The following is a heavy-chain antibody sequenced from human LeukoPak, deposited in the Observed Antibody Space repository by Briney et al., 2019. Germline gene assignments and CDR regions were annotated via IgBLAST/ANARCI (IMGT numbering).Heavy chain of an antibody. CDR1: GFTFSSYAM. V-gene: IGHV4-4*02. CDR2: IYHSGST. D-gene: IGHD1-14*01. J-gene: IGHJ4*02. CDR3: ARDEGYSNHRNFDY. Sequence: SGGSLRLSCAASGFTFSSYAMSWVRQPPGKGLEWIGEIYHSGSTNYNPSLKSRVTISVDKSKNQFSLKLSSVTAADTAVYYCARDEGYSNHRNFDYWGQGTLVTVSS.